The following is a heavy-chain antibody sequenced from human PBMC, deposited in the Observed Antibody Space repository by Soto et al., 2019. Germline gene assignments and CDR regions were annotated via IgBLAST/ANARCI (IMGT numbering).Heavy chain of an antibody. Sequence: QVQLQESGPGLVKPSETLSLTCTVSGGSISSYYWSWIRQPPGKGLEWIGYIYYSGSTNYNPSLXSXVXIXXDTSKNQFSLKLSSVTAADTAVYYCARGWGLVFDYWGQGTLVTVSS. J-gene: IGHJ4*02. CDR1: GGSISSYY. D-gene: IGHD2-21*02. V-gene: IGHV4-59*01. CDR2: IYYSGST. CDR3: ARGWGLVFDY.